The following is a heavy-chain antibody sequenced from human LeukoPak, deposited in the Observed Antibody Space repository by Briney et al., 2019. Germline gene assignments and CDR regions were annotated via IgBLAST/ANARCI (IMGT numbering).Heavy chain of an antibody. Sequence: GGSLRLSCAASGFTFSSYSMNWVRQAPGKGLEWVSAISGSGGSAYYADSVKGRFTISRDNSKNTLYLQMSSLRAEDTAVYYCAKAASSGWDAFDIWGQGTMVTVSS. D-gene: IGHD6-19*01. CDR3: AKAASSGWDAFDI. CDR2: ISGSGGSA. CDR1: GFTFSSYS. J-gene: IGHJ3*02. V-gene: IGHV3-23*01.